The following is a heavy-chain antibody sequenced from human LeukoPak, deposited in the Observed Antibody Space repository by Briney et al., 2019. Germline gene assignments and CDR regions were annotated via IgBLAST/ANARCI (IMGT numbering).Heavy chain of an antibody. CDR1: GFTFSSYA. CDR3: AREITMMPDAFDI. Sequence: GGSLRLSCAASGFTFSSYAMSWVRQAPGKGLEWVSGISASGSSTYYADSVKGRFTISRDNAKNSLYLQMNSLRAEDTAVYYCAREITMMPDAFDIWGQGTMVTVSS. V-gene: IGHV3-23*01. CDR2: ISASGSST. J-gene: IGHJ3*02. D-gene: IGHD3-22*01.